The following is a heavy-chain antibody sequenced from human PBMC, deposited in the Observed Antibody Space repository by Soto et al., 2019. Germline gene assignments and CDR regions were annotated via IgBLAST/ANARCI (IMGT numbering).Heavy chain of an antibody. CDR1: GFIYNKYA. J-gene: IGHJ4*02. Sequence: VSVKVYCKGFGFIYNKYAISWVRHAPGKGLAWMGWISATSGNTNYAETLQGRVPMTTDTPTSTAYMQLRSLRSDDTAVYAGGRAGNYYSSGRGIRGQGSLVTVSS. CDR3: GRAGNYYSSGRGI. V-gene: IGHV1-18*04. D-gene: IGHD3-22*01. CDR2: ISATSGNT.